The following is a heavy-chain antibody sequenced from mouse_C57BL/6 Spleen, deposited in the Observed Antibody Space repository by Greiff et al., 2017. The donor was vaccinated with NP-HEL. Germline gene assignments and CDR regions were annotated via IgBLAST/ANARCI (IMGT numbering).Heavy chain of an antibody. CDR3: ARSLYGSLYFDV. Sequence: VQLKESGGGLVQPGGSLSLSCAASGFTFTDYYMSWVRQPPGKALEWLGFIRNKANGYTTEYSASVKGRFTISRDNSQSILYLQMNALRAEDSATYYCARSLYGSLYFDVWGTGTTVTVSS. CDR2: IRNKANGYTT. V-gene: IGHV7-3*01. J-gene: IGHJ1*03. CDR1: GFTFTDYY. D-gene: IGHD1-1*01.